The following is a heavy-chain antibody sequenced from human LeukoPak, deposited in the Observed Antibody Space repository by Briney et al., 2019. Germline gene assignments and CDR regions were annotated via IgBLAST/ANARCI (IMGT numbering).Heavy chain of an antibody. D-gene: IGHD2-2*01. Sequence: ASVKVSCKASGYTFTSYYMHWVRQAPGQGLEWMGIINPSGGSTSYAQKFQGRVTITADESTSTAYMELSSLRSEDTAVYYCAREGVPAAIEDAFDIWGQGTMVTVSS. CDR2: INPSGGST. CDR1: GYTFTSYY. J-gene: IGHJ3*02. CDR3: AREGVPAAIEDAFDI. V-gene: IGHV1-46*01.